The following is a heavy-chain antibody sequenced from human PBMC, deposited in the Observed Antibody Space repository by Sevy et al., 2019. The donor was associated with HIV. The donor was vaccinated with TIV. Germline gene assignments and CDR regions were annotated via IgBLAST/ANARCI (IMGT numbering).Heavy chain of an antibody. D-gene: IGHD3-22*01. Sequence: RLSCAASGFTFSDYYMSWIRQAPGKGLEWVSYISSSGSTIYYADSVKGRFTISRDNAKNSLYLQMNSLRAEDTAVYYCARSTDYYDSSGYYYLDYWGQGTLVTVSS. CDR2: ISSSGSTI. V-gene: IGHV3-11*01. J-gene: IGHJ4*02. CDR3: ARSTDYYDSSGYYYLDY. CDR1: GFTFSDYY.